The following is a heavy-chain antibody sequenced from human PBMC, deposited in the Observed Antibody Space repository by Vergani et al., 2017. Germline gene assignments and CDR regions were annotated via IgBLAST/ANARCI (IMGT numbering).Heavy chain of an antibody. V-gene: IGHV3-30*18. J-gene: IGHJ6*03. CDR3: AKDRGWNYLGTYMDV. CDR1: GFSFTSYG. CDR2: ISFDGSNK. Sequence: QVRLVESGGGVVQPGRSLRLSCAASGFSFTSYGMHWVRQPPGKGLEWVATISFDGSNKYYTDSVKGRFTISRDNSKNTLFLQMNSLRAEDTAVYYCAKDRGWNYLGTYMDVWGKGTTVTVSS. D-gene: IGHD1-7*01.